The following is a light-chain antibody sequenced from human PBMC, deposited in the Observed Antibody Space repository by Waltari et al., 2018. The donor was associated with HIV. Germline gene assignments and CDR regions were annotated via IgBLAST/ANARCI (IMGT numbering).Light chain of an antibody. J-gene: IGKJ1*01. V-gene: IGKV3-11*01. CDR2: DAS. CDR1: QSVSSY. CDR3: QQRSNWSWT. Sequence: TVLPQSPATLSLSPGESTDLSCRASQSVSSYLAWYQQKPGQAPRLLIYDASNRATGIPARFSGSGSGTDFTLTISSLEPEDFAVYYCQQRSNWSWTFGQGTKVEIK.